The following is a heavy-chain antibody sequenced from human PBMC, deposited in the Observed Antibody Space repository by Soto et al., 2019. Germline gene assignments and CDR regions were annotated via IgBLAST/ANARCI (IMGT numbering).Heavy chain of an antibody. V-gene: IGHV4-39*01. Sequence: QLQLQESGPGLVKPSETLSLTCTVSGGSISSSSNYWGWIRQPPGKGLEWIGSIYYSGSTYYNPSLKSRVTISVDTSKNQFSLKLSSVTAADTAVYYCASYSSSTHHSSGPDSGAFDIWGQGTMVTVSS. CDR2: IYYSGST. CDR3: ASYSSSTHHSSGPDSGAFDI. CDR1: GGSISSSSNY. D-gene: IGHD6-19*01. J-gene: IGHJ3*02.